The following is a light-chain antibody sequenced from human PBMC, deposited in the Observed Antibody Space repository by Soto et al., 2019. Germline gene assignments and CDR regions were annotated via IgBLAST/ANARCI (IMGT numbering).Light chain of an antibody. J-gene: IGKJ2*01. CDR3: QQYGTSPYS. Sequence: EIVLTQSPGTLSLSPGERATLSCRASQSVTSNYLAWYQQKPGQAPRLLICDASSRATGIPDRFSGSGSGTDFTLTVPRLEPEDLAVYYCQQYGTSPYSFGQGTKLEIK. CDR2: DAS. V-gene: IGKV3-20*01. CDR1: QSVTSNY.